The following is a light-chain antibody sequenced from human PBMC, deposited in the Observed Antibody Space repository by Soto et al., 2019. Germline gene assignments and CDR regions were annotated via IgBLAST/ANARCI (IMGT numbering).Light chain of an antibody. Sequence: QSVLTQPASVSGSPGQSITISCTGTSTDVGGYNYVSWYQQHPGKAPKLMIYEVSNRPSGVSNRFSGSKSGNTASLTISGLQAEDEADYYCSAYTRSSPLVFGGGTKVTAL. CDR1: STDVGGYNY. J-gene: IGLJ2*01. CDR2: EVS. V-gene: IGLV2-14*01. CDR3: SAYTRSSPLV.